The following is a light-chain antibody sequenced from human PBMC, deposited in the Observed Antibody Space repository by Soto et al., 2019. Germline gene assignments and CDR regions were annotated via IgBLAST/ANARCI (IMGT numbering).Light chain of an antibody. CDR3: QQSYSTPRT. CDR2: AAS. J-gene: IGKJ1*01. CDR1: QSISRA. Sequence: DIQMTQSPSSLSASVGDRVTITCRASQSISRALNWYQQKPGKAPTLLIYAASRLQGGVPSSFSGTGSGTDFSLIISSLQPEDFATYACQQSYSTPRTFGQVTKVEIK. V-gene: IGKV1-39*01.